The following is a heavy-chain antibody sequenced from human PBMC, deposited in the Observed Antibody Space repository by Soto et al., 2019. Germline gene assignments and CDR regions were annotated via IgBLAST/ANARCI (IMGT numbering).Heavy chain of an antibody. Sequence: GGSLRLSCAASGFTFSSYAMSWVRQAPGKGLEWVSTVSVSGGTTYSADSVKGRFTISRDNPKNTLYLQMNSRRDEDTAAHYCPRGLPVLGLAHPLDPSDYWGQGTLLTVRS. CDR1: GFTFSSYA. V-gene: IGHV3-23*01. J-gene: IGHJ4*02. CDR3: PRGLPVLGLAHPLDPSDY. D-gene: IGHD2-8*02. CDR2: VSVSGGTT.